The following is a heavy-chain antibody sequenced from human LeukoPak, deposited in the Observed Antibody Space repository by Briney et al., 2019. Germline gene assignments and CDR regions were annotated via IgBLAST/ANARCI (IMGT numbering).Heavy chain of an antibody. CDR3: ARRWDDYGDGDAFDI. CDR2: INPNSGGT. CDR1: GYTFTGYH. D-gene: IGHD4-17*01. V-gene: IGHV1-2*02. J-gene: IGHJ3*02. Sequence: ASVKVSCKASGYTFTGYHMHWVRQAPGQGLEWMGWINPNSGGTNYAQKFQGRVTMTRDTSISTAYMELSRLRSDDTAVYYCARRWDDYGDGDAFDIWGQGTMVTVSS.